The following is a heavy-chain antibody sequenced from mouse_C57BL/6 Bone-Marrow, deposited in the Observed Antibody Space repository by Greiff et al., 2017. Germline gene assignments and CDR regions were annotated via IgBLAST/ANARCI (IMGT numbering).Heavy chain of an antibody. J-gene: IGHJ4*01. Sequence: QVQLQQSGPELVKPGASVKISCKASGYSFTSYYIHWVKQRPGQGLEWIGWIYPGSGNTKYNEKFKGKATLTADTSSSTAYMQLSSLTSEDSAVYYCARSDGYPYYYARDYWGQGTSVTVSS. D-gene: IGHD2-3*01. V-gene: IGHV1-66*01. CDR1: GYSFTSYY. CDR2: IYPGSGNT. CDR3: ARSDGYPYYYARDY.